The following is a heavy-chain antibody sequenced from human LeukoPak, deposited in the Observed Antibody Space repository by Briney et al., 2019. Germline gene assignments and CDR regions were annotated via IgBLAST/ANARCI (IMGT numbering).Heavy chain of an antibody. V-gene: IGHV1-2*02. J-gene: IGHJ3*02. CDR3: ARDGGYGGNSKMAFDI. Sequence: ASVKVSCKASGYTFTGYYMHWVRQAPGQGLEWMGWINPNSGGTNYAQKFQGRVTMTRDTSISTAYMELSRLRSDDTAVYYCARDGGYGGNSKMAFDIWGQGTTVTVSS. D-gene: IGHD4-23*01. CDR2: INPNSGGT. CDR1: GYTFTGYY.